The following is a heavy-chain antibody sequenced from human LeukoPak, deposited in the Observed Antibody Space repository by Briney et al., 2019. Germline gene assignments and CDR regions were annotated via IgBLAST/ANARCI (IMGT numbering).Heavy chain of an antibody. D-gene: IGHD2-15*01. CDR3: ARDGRYCRGGSCYSGGWFDR. CDR2: IWSDGCNT. V-gene: IGHV3-33*01. J-gene: IGHJ5*02. CDR1: GFTFSSHA. Sequence: GGSLRLSCAASGFTFSSHAMHWVRQDPGKGLEWVAAIWSDGCNTYYADSVKGRFTISRDNSKNTLYLQMNSLRPEITGVYYCARDGRYCRGGSCYSGGWFDRWGQATLVIVSA.